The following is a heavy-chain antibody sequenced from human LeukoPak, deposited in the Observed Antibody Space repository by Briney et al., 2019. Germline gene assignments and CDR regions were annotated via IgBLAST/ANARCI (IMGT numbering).Heavy chain of an antibody. CDR3: ARHKGMITFGGVIINGGFDS. CDR1: SDSIFSSNW. CDR2: IFHSGST. D-gene: IGHD3-16*02. Sequence: SETLSLTCTVSSDSIFSSNWWSWVRQPPGKGLEWIGQIFHSGSTSYSPSLKSRVTISVDTSKNQFSLKLSSVTAADTAVYYCARHKGMITFGGVIINGGFDSWGQGTLVTVSS. J-gene: IGHJ4*02. V-gene: IGHV4-4*02.